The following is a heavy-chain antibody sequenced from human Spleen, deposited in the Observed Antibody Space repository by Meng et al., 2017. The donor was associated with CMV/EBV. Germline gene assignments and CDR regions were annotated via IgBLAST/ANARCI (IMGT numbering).Heavy chain of an antibody. CDR3: ARDSEGGNSGHYYYYYGMDV. J-gene: IGHJ6*02. V-gene: IGHV1-46*01. CDR1: GYTFTNYY. Sequence: ASVKVSCKASGYTFTNYYMHWVRQAPGQGLEWMGIINPGGSGTVYAQSFQGRVTMTRDTSTSTAYMELRSLRSDDTAVYYCARDSEGGNSGHYYYYYGMDVWGQGTTVTVSS. D-gene: IGHD4-23*01. CDR2: INPGGSGT.